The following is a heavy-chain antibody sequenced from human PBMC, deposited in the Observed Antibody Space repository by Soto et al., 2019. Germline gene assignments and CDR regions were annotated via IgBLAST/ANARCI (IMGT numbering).Heavy chain of an antibody. Sequence: QVQLVESGGGVVQPGRSLRLSCAASGFTLSSYSMHWVRQAPGKGLEWVGVISYDGNKKYYRDSVKGRFSISRDTSNNTVHLQMNSLRPEDTGVYYCARSVAVAGLDYWGQGSLVTVSP. CDR3: ARSVAVAGLDY. CDR2: ISYDGNKK. D-gene: IGHD6-19*01. V-gene: IGHV3-30-3*01. CDR1: GFTLSSYS. J-gene: IGHJ4*02.